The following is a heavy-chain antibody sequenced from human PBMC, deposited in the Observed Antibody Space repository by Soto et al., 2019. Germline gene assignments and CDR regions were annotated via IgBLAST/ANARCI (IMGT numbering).Heavy chain of an antibody. D-gene: IGHD3-3*01. CDR1: GFTFYSYT. Sequence: GGSLRLSCAASGFTFYSYTMHWVRQAPGKGLEWVSLITWNGGNTYYADSVKGRFTISRDGTTKSVSLQMTSLKTEDTGLYYCARETLSFGSALDVWGQGTTVTVSS. CDR2: ITWNGGNT. V-gene: IGHV3-43*01. J-gene: IGHJ6*02. CDR3: ARETLSFGSALDV.